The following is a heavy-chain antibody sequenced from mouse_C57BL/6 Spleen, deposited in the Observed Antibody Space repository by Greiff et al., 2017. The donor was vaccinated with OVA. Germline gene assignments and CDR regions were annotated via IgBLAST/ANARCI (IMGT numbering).Heavy chain of an antibody. V-gene: IGHV1-4*01. CDR3: ARGGTEGAMDY. J-gene: IGHJ4*01. Sequence: QLQQSGAELARPGASVQMSCKASGYTFTSYTMHWVKQRPGQGLEWIGYINPSSGYTKYNQKFKDKATLTADKSSSTAYMQLSSLTSEDSAVYYCARGGTEGAMDYWGQGTSVTVSS. D-gene: IGHD3-3*01. CDR2: INPSSGYT. CDR1: GYTFTSYT.